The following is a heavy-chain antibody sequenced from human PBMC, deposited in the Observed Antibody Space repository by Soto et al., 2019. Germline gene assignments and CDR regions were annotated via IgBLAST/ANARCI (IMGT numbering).Heavy chain of an antibody. Sequence: QITLKESGPTLVKPTQTLTLTCTFSGFSLSTSGVGVGWIRQPPGKALEWLALIYWDDDKRYSPSLKSRLTITKDPSKTQVVLTMTNMDPVDTATYYCARHYYDFWSGYRTELDYWGQGTLVTVSS. D-gene: IGHD3-3*01. CDR2: IYWDDDK. V-gene: IGHV2-5*02. CDR1: GFSLSTSGVG. CDR3: ARHYYDFWSGYRTELDY. J-gene: IGHJ4*02.